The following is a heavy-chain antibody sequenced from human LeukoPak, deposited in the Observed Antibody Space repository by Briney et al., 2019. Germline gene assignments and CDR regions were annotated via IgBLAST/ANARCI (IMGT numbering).Heavy chain of an antibody. CDR3: ARGGILGELWFGEDN. D-gene: IGHD3-10*01. CDR1: GYTFTGYY. V-gene: IGHV1-2*04. J-gene: IGHJ4*02. CDR2: INPNSGGT. Sequence: GASVKVSCKASGYTFTGYYMHWVRQAPGQGLEWMGWINPNSGGTNYAQKFQGWVTMTKDTSISTAYMELSRLTSDDTAVYYCARGGILGELWFGEDNWGQGTLVTVSS.